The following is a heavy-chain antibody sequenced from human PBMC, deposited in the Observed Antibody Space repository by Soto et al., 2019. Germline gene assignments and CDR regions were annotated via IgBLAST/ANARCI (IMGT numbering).Heavy chain of an antibody. CDR2: IVPIYRTA. D-gene: IGHD6-13*01. CDR3: VRDSGAKLSSS. CDR1: GGTFSSYR. J-gene: IGHJ4*02. Sequence: ASVKVSCKASGGTFSSYRINWVRQAPGQGLEWVGGIVPIYRTADYAQKFQGRVTITADESARTSYMELRSLKSQDTAVYYCVRDSGAKLSSSWGRGTLVTVSS. V-gene: IGHV1-69*13.